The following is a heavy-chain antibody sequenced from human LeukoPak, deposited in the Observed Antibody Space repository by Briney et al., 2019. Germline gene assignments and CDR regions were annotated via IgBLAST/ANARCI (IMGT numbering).Heavy chain of an antibody. D-gene: IGHD3-3*01. CDR3: ARFHLILGFDP. CDR1: GFTFSSYA. J-gene: IGHJ5*02. Sequence: VGSLRLSCAASGFTFSSYAMSWVRQAPGKGLEWVSAISGSGGSTYYADSVKGRFTISRDNSKNTLYLQMNSLRAEDTAVYYCARFHLILGFDPWGQGTLVTVSS. V-gene: IGHV3-23*01. CDR2: ISGSGGST.